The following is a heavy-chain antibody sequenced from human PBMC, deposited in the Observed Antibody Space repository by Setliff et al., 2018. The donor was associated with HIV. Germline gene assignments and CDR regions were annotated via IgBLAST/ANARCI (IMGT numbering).Heavy chain of an antibody. J-gene: IGHJ4*02. Sequence: PSETLSLTCSVSGGSISNHYWSWIRQPPGKGLEWIGYIYYSGSTNYYPSLKSRVIISVDTSKNQFSLKLSSVTAADTAVYYCAKSDYYDFWTGYNDWGQGTLVTV. D-gene: IGHD3-3*01. CDR1: GGSISNHY. CDR3: AKSDYYDFWTGYND. V-gene: IGHV4-59*11. CDR2: IYYSGST.